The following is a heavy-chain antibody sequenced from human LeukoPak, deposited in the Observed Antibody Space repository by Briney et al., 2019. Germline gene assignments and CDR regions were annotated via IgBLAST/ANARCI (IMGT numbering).Heavy chain of an antibody. CDR3: ARAGGDYTDWFDP. D-gene: IGHD4-17*01. V-gene: IGHV4-30-2*01. J-gene: IGHJ5*02. Sequence: PSQTLSLTCAVSGGSISSGGYSWSWIRQPPGKGLEWIGYIYHSGSTYYNPSLKSRVTISVDRSKNQFSLKLSSVTAADTAVYYCARAGGDYTDWFDPWAREPWSPSPQ. CDR2: IYHSGST. CDR1: GGSISSGGYS.